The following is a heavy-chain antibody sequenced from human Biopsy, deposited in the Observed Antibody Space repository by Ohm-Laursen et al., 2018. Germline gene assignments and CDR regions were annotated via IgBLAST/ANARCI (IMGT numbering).Heavy chain of an antibody. D-gene: IGHD3-3*01. CDR2: VYYSGST. CDR1: GESFNGYY. CDR3: ARHSLDDFWSGAHYYFDY. Sequence: GTLSLTCAVYGESFNGYYWGWLRQPPGKGLEWIGHVYYSGSTFYNSSLESRVTVSVDTSKNQFHLRLISMSASDTAVYYCARHSLDDFWSGAHYYFDYWGLGTLVTVSS. V-gene: IGHV4-34*01. J-gene: IGHJ4*02.